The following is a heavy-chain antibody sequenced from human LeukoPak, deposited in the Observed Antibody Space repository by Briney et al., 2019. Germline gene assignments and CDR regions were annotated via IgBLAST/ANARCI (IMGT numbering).Heavy chain of an antibody. J-gene: IGHJ5*02. D-gene: IGHD2-2*01. Sequence: ASVKVSCKASGGTFSSYAISWVRQAPGQGLEWMGGIIPIFGTANYAQKFQGRVTITADESTSTAYTELSSLRSEDTAVYYCARSGVPAARVNNWFDPWGQGTLVTVSS. CDR1: GGTFSSYA. V-gene: IGHV1-69*13. CDR2: IIPIFGTA. CDR3: ARSGVPAARVNNWFDP.